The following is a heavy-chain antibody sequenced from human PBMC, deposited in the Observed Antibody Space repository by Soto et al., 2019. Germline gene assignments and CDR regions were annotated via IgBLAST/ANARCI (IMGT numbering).Heavy chain of an antibody. V-gene: IGHV3-11*06. CDR2: ISGKTGYT. CDR3: ARRGMTTVTTRIYNWFDP. J-gene: IGHJ5*02. Sequence: QVQLVESGGGLVKPGGSLRLSCAASGFTFSDYYMIWIRQAPGKGLEWVSKISGKTGYTIYADSVRGRFTISRDNANNSLYQQMNNLRAEDTAVDYCARRGMTTVTTRIYNWFDPWGQGTLVTVAS. CDR1: GFTFSDYY. D-gene: IGHD4-17*01.